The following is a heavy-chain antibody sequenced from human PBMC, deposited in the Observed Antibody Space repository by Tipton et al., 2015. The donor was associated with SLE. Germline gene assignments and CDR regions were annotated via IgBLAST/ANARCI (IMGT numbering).Heavy chain of an antibody. D-gene: IGHD5/OR15-5a*01. CDR3: TRTPRSRIFEPLRSYSDY. Sequence: SLRLSWTPSGFIFGDYGMSWVRQAPGKGLEWVGFIRGKASGGTTEYAASVKGRFTISRDDFKSIAYLQMNSLNTEDTAIYYCTRTPRSRIFEPLRSYSDYWGQGAQVTVSS. V-gene: IGHV3-49*04. J-gene: IGHJ4*02. CDR1: GFIFGDYG. CDR2: IRGKASGGTT.